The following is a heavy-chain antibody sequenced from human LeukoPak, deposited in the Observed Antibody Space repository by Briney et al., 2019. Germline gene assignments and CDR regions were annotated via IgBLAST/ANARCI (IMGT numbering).Heavy chain of an antibody. Sequence: GGSLRLSCAASGFTFSDYYMSWIRQAPGQGLEWVAYISHSSGFTNYADSVKGRFAISRDNAKNSLYLQMDSLRAEDTAIYYCAKLFKAYSSSWDDYWGQGNLVTVSS. CDR2: ISHSSGFT. D-gene: IGHD6-13*01. CDR3: AKLFKAYSSSWDDY. CDR1: GFTFSDYY. J-gene: IGHJ4*02. V-gene: IGHV3-11*03.